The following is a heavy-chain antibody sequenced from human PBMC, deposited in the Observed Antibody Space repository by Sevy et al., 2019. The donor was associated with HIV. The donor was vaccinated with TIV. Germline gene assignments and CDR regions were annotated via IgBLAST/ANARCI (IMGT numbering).Heavy chain of an antibody. J-gene: IGHJ5*02. D-gene: IGHD3-10*01. CDR1: GGSISSGGYY. Sequence: SETLSLTCTVSGGSISSGGYYWSWIRQHPGKGLEWIGYIYYSGSTYYNPSLKSRVTISVDTSKNQFSLKLSSMTAADTAVYYCATCMTMVRGVISWFDPWGQGTLVTVSS. CDR2: IYYSGST. CDR3: ATCMTMVRGVISWFDP. V-gene: IGHV4-31*03.